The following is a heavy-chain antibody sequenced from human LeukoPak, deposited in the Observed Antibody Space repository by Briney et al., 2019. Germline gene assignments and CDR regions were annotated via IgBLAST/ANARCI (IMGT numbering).Heavy chain of an antibody. CDR3: ARDIAYYYDSSGQSPYWYFDL. Sequence: ASLKVSCKASGYTFTGYYIHWVRQAPGQGLEWMGWINPNRGATNYAQKFQGRVTMTRDTSISTAYMELSRLRSDDTAVYYCARDIAYYYDSSGQSPYWYFDLWGRGTLVTVSS. J-gene: IGHJ2*01. CDR2: INPNRGAT. V-gene: IGHV1-2*02. CDR1: GYTFTGYY. D-gene: IGHD3-22*01.